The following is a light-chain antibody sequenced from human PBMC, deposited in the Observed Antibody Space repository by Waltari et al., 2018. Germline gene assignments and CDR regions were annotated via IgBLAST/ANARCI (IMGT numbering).Light chain of an antibody. Sequence: EIVLTQSPATLSVSPGERAPLSCRASHSVSTKGAWYQKRPGQAPRLLIYAASSRATGVPARFGGSGSETDFTLTISGLQSEDFAVYYCQHYEGWPPWTFGQGTKV. V-gene: IGKV3-15*01. CDR3: QHYEGWPPWT. J-gene: IGKJ1*01. CDR1: HSVSTK. CDR2: AAS.